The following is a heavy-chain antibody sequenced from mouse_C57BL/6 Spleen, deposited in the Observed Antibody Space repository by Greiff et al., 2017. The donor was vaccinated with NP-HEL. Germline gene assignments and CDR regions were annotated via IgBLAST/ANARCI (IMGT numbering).Heavy chain of an antibody. V-gene: IGHV5-12*01. CDR3: ARWESLYAMDY. CDR1: GFTFSDYY. CDR2: ISNGGGST. D-gene: IGHD4-1*01. Sequence: EVQRVESGGGLVQPGGSLKLSCAASGFTFSDYYMYWVRQTPEKRLEWVAYISNGGGSTYYPDTVKGRFTISRDNAKNTLYLQMSRLKSEDTAMYYCARWESLYAMDYWGQGTSVTVSS. J-gene: IGHJ4*01.